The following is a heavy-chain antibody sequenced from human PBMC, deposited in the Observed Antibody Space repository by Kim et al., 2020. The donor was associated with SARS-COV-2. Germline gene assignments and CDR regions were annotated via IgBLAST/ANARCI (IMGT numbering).Heavy chain of an antibody. J-gene: IGHJ4*02. V-gene: IGHV3-23*01. CDR3: AKGVRGSYYWFVG. D-gene: IGHD1-26*01. CDR2: ISGSGGST. CDR1: GFTFSSYA. Sequence: GGSLRLSCAASGFTFSSYAMSWVRQAPGKGLEWVSAISGSGGSTYYAYSVKGRFTISRDNSKNTLYLQMNSLRAEDTAVYYCAKGVRGSYYWFVGWGQGTLVTVSS.